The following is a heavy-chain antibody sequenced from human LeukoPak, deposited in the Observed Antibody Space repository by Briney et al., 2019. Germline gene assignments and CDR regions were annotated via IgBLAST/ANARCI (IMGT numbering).Heavy chain of an antibody. CDR1: GFAFSSYW. V-gene: IGHV3-74*01. CDR3: ARSNQADDY. CDR2: INPGGSSI. Sequence: GSLRLSCAASGFAFSSYWMHWVRQVPGKGLVWVARINPGGSSITYADSVKGRFTISRDNAKNTLYLQMDSLRAEDTGVYYCARSNQADDYWGQGTLVTVSS. D-gene: IGHD1-14*01. J-gene: IGHJ4*02.